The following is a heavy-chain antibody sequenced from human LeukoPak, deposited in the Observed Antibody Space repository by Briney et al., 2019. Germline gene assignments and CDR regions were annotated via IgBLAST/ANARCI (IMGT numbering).Heavy chain of an antibody. V-gene: IGHV1-58*02. CDR2: IVVGSGNT. CDR3: ARDHPPGHDAFDI. CDR1: GFTFTSSA. Sequence: SVKVSCKASGFTFTSSAMQWVRQARGQRLEWIGWIVVGSGNTNYAQKFQERVTITRDMSTSTAYMELSSLRSEDTAVYYCARDHPPGHDAFDIWGQGTMVTVSS. J-gene: IGHJ3*02.